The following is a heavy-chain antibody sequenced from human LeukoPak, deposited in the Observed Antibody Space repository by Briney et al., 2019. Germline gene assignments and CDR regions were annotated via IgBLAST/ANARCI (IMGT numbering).Heavy chain of an antibody. CDR3: ARLPAYCSSTSCYYDY. CDR2: ISSASGSI. D-gene: IGHD2-2*01. Sequence: GGSLRLSCAASGFAFSTYWMHWVRQGPGKGLEWVSYISSASGSIYYADSVKGRFTISRDNAKNSLFLQMNSLRAEDTAVYYCARLPAYCSSTSCYYDYWGQGTLVTVSS. J-gene: IGHJ4*02. CDR1: GFAFSTYW. V-gene: IGHV3-48*04.